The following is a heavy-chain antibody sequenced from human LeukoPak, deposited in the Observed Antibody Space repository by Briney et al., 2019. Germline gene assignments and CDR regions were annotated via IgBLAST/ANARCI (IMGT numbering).Heavy chain of an antibody. V-gene: IGHV4-4*02. D-gene: IGHD3-10*01. CDR2: MHQSGII. J-gene: IGHJ4*02. Sequence: SETLSLTCTVSGGSISSSDWWSWVRQPPGKGQEWIGEMHQSGIINYNPSLKSRVTMSLDKAKKQFSLKLSSVTAADTSVYFCASADYYRIDFWGQGTLVTVSS. CDR3: ASADYYRIDF. CDR1: GGSISSSDW.